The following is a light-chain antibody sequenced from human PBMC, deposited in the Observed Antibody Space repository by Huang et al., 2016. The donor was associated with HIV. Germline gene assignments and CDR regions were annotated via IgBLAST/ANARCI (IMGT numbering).Light chain of an antibody. Sequence: EIVLTQSPGTLSLSPGERAALSCRASEGIRSYYGAWYQQKPGQAPRLLIYAASSRATCIPDRFSGSGSGTDFTLTISRLEPEDFAVYYCQHYGPTPSWTFGQGTKVEIK. CDR3: QHYGPTPSWT. CDR2: AAS. V-gene: IGKV3-20*01. J-gene: IGKJ1*01. CDR1: EGIRSYY.